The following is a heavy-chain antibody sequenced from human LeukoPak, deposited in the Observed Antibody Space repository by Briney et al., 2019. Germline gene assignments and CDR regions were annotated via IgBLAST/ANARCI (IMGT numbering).Heavy chain of an antibody. J-gene: IGHJ4*02. CDR3: ATDRGWRTSGYYLYYFEY. CDR1: GFIFTGYF. D-gene: IGHD3-3*01. CDR2: IKHDGSEK. V-gene: IGHV3-7*01. Sequence: GGSLRLSCAASGFIFTGYFMSWVRQAPGKGLEWVASIKHDGSEKYYVDSVRGRFTISRDNTRNLLYLQMSSLRAEDTAVYYCATDRGWRTSGYYLYYFEYWGQGTLVTFSS.